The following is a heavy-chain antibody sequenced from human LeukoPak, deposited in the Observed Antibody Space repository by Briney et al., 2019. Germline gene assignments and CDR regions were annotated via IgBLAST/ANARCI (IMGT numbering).Heavy chain of an antibody. Sequence: SETLSLTCTVSGGAISSYYWSWIRQPPGKGLEWIGYIYYSGSTNFNPSLKSRVTISVDTSKNQFSLKLSSVTAADTAVYYCARLGSPQGYGGNKAFDIWGHGTMVTVSS. J-gene: IGHJ3*02. D-gene: IGHD4-23*01. CDR1: GGAISSYY. CDR3: ARLGSPQGYGGNKAFDI. CDR2: IYYSGST. V-gene: IGHV4-59*01.